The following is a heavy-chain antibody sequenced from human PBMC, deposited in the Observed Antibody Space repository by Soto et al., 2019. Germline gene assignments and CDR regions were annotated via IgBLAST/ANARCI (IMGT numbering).Heavy chain of an antibody. Sequence: QVQLVQSGAEVKKPGASVKVSCKASGYTFTSYGISWVRQAPGQGLEWMGWISAYNGNTNYAQKLQGRVTMTTDTSTSRAYMELRSLRSDDTAVYYCARDSPRITRVRGVITGLVNDAFDIWGQGTMVTVSS. D-gene: IGHD3-10*01. V-gene: IGHV1-18*01. CDR3: ARDSPRITRVRGVITGLVNDAFDI. J-gene: IGHJ3*02. CDR2: ISAYNGNT. CDR1: GYTFTSYG.